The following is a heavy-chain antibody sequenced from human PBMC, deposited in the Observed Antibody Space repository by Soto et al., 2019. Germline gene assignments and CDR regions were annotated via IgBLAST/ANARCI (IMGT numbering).Heavy chain of an antibody. CDR3: ARNPLRLPFDS. CDR1: GGSVSSGGYS. J-gene: IGHJ4*02. Sequence: SETLSLTCTVSGGSVSSGGYSWSWIRQPPGKGLEWIGYIFYSGNTNYNPSPKSRVTISVDMSKNQFSLKLSSVTAADTAVYFCARNPLRLPFDSWGQGTLVTVSS. CDR2: IFYSGNT. V-gene: IGHV4-61*08.